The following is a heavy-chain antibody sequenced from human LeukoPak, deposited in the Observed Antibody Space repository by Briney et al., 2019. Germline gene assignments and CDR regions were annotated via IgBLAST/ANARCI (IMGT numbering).Heavy chain of an antibody. CDR3: ARYGDTRFDA. D-gene: IGHD4-17*01. CDR2: IYFGGNT. CDR1: GGSVSNYY. V-gene: IGHV4-59*02. J-gene: IGHJ5*02. Sequence: SETLTLTCTVSGGSVSNYYWSWIRQPPGKGLECIGYIYFGGNTNYNPSLKSRVTISVDTSKNQSSLKLDTVTAADTAVYYCARYGDTRFDAWGQGTLVTVSS.